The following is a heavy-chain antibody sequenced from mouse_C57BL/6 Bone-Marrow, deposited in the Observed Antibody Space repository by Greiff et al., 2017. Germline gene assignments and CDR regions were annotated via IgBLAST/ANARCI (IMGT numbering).Heavy chain of an antibody. CDR1: GYTFTSYW. CDR3: GRLEYYGIIFPFAY. J-gene: IGHJ3*01. CDR2: IDPSDSYT. V-gene: IGHV1-69*01. D-gene: IGHD1-1*01. Sequence: QVQLQQPGAELVMPGASVKLSCKASGYTFTSYWMHWVKQRPGQGLEWIGEIDPSDSYTNYNQKFKGKSTLTVDKAYSNANMQLSSLTTEDSAVYYCGRLEYYGIIFPFAYGGQGTLVTVSA.